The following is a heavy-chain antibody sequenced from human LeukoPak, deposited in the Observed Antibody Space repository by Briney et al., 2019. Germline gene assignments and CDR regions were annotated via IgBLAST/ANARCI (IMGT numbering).Heavy chain of an antibody. J-gene: IGHJ4*02. D-gene: IGHD4-17*01. CDR1: GYTFTGYY. CDR2: INPNSGGT. V-gene: IGHV1-2*02. Sequence: ASVKVSCKASGYTFTGYYMRWVRQAPGQGLEWMGWINPNSGGTNYAQKFQGRVTMTRDTSISTAYMDLSRLRSDDTAVYYCARADYGDYFAYWGQGTLVTVSS. CDR3: ARADYGDYFAY.